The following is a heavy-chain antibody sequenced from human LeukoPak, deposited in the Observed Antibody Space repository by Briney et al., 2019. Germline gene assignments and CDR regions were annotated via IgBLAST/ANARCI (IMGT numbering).Heavy chain of an antibody. J-gene: IGHJ5*02. D-gene: IGHD3-10*01. V-gene: IGHV7-4-1*02. CDR2: INTETGSP. CDR1: RYSLTRYA. CDR3: AREGRGWEFDT. Sequence: ASVKVSCKASRYSLTRYAMNWVRQAPGQGLEWLGWINTETGSPTYAPAFRGRFVFSLDTSMNTAYLQISSLKAEDTAVYYCAREGRGWEFDTWGQGTLVTVSS.